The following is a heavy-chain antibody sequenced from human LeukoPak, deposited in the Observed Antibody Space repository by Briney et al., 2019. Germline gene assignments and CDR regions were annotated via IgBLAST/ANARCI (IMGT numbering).Heavy chain of an antibody. CDR1: GFTFNNYA. D-gene: IGHD1-26*01. J-gene: IGHJ4*02. CDR2: ISGSGYST. Sequence: PGGSLRLSCVASGFTFNNYAMTWVRQAPGKGLEWVSAISGSGYSTYYADSVKGRFTISRDNSKNILYLQMNSLRAEDTALYFCAQWSRYFDYWGQGTLVTVSS. CDR3: AQWSRYFDY. V-gene: IGHV3-23*01.